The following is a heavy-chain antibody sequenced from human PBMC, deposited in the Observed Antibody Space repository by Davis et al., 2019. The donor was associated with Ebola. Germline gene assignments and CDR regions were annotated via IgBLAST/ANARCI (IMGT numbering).Heavy chain of an antibody. CDR3: ARSGAGDWFDP. J-gene: IGHJ5*02. D-gene: IGHD1-1*01. V-gene: IGHV4-39*01. CDR2: IYYSGST. CDR1: GGSISSSSYY. Sequence: MPSETLSLTCTVSGGSISSSSYYWGWIRQPPGKGLEWIGSIYYSGSTYYNPSLKSRVTISVDTSKNQFSLKLSSVTAADTAVYYCARSGAGDWFDPWGQGTLVTVSS.